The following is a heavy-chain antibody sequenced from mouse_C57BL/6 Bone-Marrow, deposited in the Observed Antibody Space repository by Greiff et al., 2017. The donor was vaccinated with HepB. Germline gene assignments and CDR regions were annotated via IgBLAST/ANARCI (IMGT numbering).Heavy chain of an antibody. CDR3: ARKSITTVVEDYYAMDY. D-gene: IGHD1-1*01. J-gene: IGHJ4*01. CDR1: GYTFTSYG. CDR2: IYPRSGNT. Sequence: QVQLKESGAELARPGASVKLSCKASGYTFTSYGISWVKQRTGQGLEWIGEIYPRSGNTYYNEKFKGKATLTADKSSSTAYMGLRSLTSEDSAVYFCARKSITTVVEDYYAMDYWGQGTSVTVSS. V-gene: IGHV1-81*01.